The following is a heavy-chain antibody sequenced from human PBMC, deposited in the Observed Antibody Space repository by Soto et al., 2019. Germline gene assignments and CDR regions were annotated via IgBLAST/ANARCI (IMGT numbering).Heavy chain of an antibody. Sequence: QVQLQESGPGLVKPSQTLSLTCSVSGDYIHVGGYYWTWIRQRPGKGLEWMGYIYYTGKTYYKPSLESRLTMAVDRSKNQFSLRLTSVTAADTAVYFCGRDLTSNANCIDPWGQGTLVTVSS. CDR3: GRDLTSNANCIDP. CDR2: IYYTGKT. V-gene: IGHV4-30-4*01. D-gene: IGHD2-2*01. CDR1: GDYIHVGGYY. J-gene: IGHJ5*02.